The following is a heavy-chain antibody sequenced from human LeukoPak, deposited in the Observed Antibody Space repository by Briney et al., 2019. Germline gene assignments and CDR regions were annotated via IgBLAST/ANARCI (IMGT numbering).Heavy chain of an antibody. CDR3: ARGAGYGAPHAWFDP. J-gene: IGHJ5*02. CDR1: GDSINNYY. V-gene: IGHV4-4*07. Sequence: SETLSLTCTVSGDSINNYYWSWIRQPAGKGLEWIGRIYGSGSTKYNPSLKSRVTMSVDTSENQLSLRLNSVTAADTAVYYCARGAGYGAPHAWFDPSGQATLVIVSS. D-gene: IGHD4/OR15-4a*01. CDR2: IYGSGST.